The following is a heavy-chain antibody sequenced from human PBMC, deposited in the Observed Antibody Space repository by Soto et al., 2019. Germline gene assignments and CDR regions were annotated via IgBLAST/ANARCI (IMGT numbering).Heavy chain of an antibody. CDR3: ARDQNWNNPDY. Sequence: GVSLRLSCAASGFTFSSDWMHWLHQAPGKGLVWVSRINKDGSITNYADSVKGRFTISRDNAKNMMYLQMNSLRAEDTAVYYCARDQNWNNPDYWGQGALVTVSS. CDR1: GFTFSSDW. CDR2: INKDGSIT. V-gene: IGHV3-74*01. J-gene: IGHJ4*02. D-gene: IGHD1-1*01.